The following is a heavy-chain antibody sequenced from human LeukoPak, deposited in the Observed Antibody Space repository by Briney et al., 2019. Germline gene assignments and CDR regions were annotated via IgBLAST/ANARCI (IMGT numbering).Heavy chain of an antibody. CDR1: GGSMTNYY. CDR3: ARLNIAGGFDY. D-gene: IGHD5-12*01. V-gene: IGHV4-59*12. Sequence: SETLSLTCTVSGGSMTNYYWTWIRQSPGKGLEWIGYVYYSGRTNYNPSLMSRITISVDTSNNQFSLKLTSVTAADTAVYYCARLNIAGGFDYWGQGTLVTVSS. CDR2: VYYSGRT. J-gene: IGHJ4*02.